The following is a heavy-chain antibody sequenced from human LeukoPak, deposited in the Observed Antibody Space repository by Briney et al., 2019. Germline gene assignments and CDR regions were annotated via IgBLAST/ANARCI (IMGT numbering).Heavy chain of an antibody. V-gene: IGHV3-23*01. J-gene: IGHJ3*02. CDR3: AKGGYNAFDI. Sequence: GGSLRLSCAASRFTFSSYAMSWVRQAPGNGLEWVSAISGSGGSTYYADSVKGRFTISRDNSKNTLYLQMNSLRAEDTAVYYCAKGGYNAFDIWGQGTMVTVSS. CDR2: ISGSGGST. CDR1: RFTFSSYA. D-gene: IGHD5-12*01.